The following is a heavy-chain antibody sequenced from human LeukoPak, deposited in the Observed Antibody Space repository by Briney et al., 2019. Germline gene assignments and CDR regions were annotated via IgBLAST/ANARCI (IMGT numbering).Heavy chain of an antibody. CDR1: GGSISSSSYY. Sequence: SETLSLTCTVSGGSISSSSYYWGWLRQPPGKGLEWIGSIYYSGSTYYNPSVKSRVTIFVDTSKNQFSLKLSSVTAADTAVYYCAREKYSASWGQGTLVTVSS. CDR2: IYYSGST. D-gene: IGHD2/OR15-2a*01. CDR3: AREKYSAS. J-gene: IGHJ4*02. V-gene: IGHV4-39*02.